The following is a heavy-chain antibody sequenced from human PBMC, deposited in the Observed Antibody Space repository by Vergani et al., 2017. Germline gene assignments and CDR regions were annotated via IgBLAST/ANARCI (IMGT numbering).Heavy chain of an antibody. CDR2: IIPIFGTA. V-gene: IGHV1-69*12. CDR1: GGTFSSYA. J-gene: IGHJ4*02. Sequence: QVQLVQSGAEVKKPGSSVKVSCKASGGTFSSYAISWVRQAPGQGLEWMGGIIPIFGTANYAQKFQGRVTITADESTSTAYMKLSSVTAADTAVYYCAREWLRFLEGGPFDYWGQGTLVTVSS. CDR3: AREWLRFLEGGPFDY. D-gene: IGHD5-12*01.